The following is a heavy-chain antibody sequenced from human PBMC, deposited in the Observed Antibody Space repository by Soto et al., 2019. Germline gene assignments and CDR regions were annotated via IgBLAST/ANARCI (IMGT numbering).Heavy chain of an antibody. D-gene: IGHD4-4*01. CDR2: IFPRDFDV. Sequence: PGESLKISCQTSGYTFTYYWIGWVRPMPGGGLEWLGLIFPRDFDVRYSPSFEGQVTISADRSTATAFLLWRSLEASDSALYFCARLVSLLQPIDSWGQGTPVTVSS. V-gene: IGHV5-51*01. CDR3: ARLVSLLQPIDS. J-gene: IGHJ5*01. CDR1: GYTFTYYW.